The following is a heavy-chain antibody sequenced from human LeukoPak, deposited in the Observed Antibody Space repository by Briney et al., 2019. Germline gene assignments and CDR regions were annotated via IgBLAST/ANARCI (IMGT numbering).Heavy chain of an antibody. CDR2: INHSGST. CDR1: SGSFSGYY. CDR3: ARRGYSYGYRSGY. Sequence: PSETLSLTCAVYSGSFSGYYWSWIRQPPGKGLEWIGEINHSGSTNYNPSLKSRVTISVDTSKNQFSLKLSSVTAADTAVYYCARRGYSYGYRSGYWGQGTLVTVSS. D-gene: IGHD5-18*01. J-gene: IGHJ4*02. V-gene: IGHV4-34*01.